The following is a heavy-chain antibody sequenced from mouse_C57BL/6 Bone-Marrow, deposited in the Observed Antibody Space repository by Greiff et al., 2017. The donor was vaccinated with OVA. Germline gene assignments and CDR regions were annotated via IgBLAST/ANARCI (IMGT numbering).Heavy chain of an antibody. CDR2: IDPSDSYT. V-gene: IGHV1-69*01. J-gene: IGHJ1*03. Sequence: QVQLKQPGAELVMPGASVKLSCKASGYTFTSYWMHWVKQRPGQGLEWIGEIDPSDSYTNYNQKFKGKSTLTVDKYSSTAYMQLSSLTSEDSAVYYCARATMVTRYFDVWGTGTTVTVSS. D-gene: IGHD2-2*01. CDR1: GYTFTSYW. CDR3: ARATMVTRYFDV.